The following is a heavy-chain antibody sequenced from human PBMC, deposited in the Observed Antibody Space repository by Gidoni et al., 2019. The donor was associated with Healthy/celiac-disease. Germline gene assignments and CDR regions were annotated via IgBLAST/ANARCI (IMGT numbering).Heavy chain of an antibody. CDR3: AKDEGRPRGNPPLLWFGEGLGY. CDR1: GFTFSSYG. D-gene: IGHD3-10*01. CDR2: ISYDGSNK. J-gene: IGHJ4*02. V-gene: IGHV3-30*18. Sequence: QVQLVESGGGVVQPGRSLRLSCAASGFTFSSYGMPRVSQAPGKGLEWVAVISYDGSNKYYADSVKGRFTISRDNSKNTLYLQMNSLRAEDTAVYYWAKDEGRPRGNPPLLWFGEGLGYWGQGTLVTVSS.